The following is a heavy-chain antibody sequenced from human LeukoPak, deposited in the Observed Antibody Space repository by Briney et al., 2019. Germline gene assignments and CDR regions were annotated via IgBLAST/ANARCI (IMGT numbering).Heavy chain of an antibody. J-gene: IGHJ5*02. CDR1: GGSVSSGSYY. CDR2: IYYTGST. V-gene: IGHV4-61*01. Sequence: PSETLSLTCTVSGGSVSSGSYYWSWIRQPPGKGLEWIGYIYYTGSTDYNPSLKSRVTISVDRSKNQFSLKPSSVTAADTAVYYCARGGDNWFDPWGQGTLVTVSS. CDR3: ARGGDNWFDP.